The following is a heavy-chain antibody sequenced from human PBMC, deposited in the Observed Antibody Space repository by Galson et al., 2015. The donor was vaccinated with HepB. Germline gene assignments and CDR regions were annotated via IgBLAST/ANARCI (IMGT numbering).Heavy chain of an antibody. D-gene: IGHD2-2*02. CDR1: GYTFTTYG. V-gene: IGHV1-18*01. Sequence: SVKVSCKASGYTFTTYGISWVRQAPGQGLEWMGWISTYNGNTHYAQKLQGRVIMTTDKSTSTAYMELRSLRSDDTAVYYCAFLQYCSSTSCYTWFDPWGQGTLVTVSS. CDR3: AFLQYCSSTSCYTWFDP. CDR2: ISTYNGNT. J-gene: IGHJ5*02.